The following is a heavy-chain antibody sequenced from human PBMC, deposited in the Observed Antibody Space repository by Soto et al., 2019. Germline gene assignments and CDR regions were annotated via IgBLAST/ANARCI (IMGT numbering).Heavy chain of an antibody. Sequence: QLQLQESGPGLVKPSETLSLTCTVSGGSISGYYWSWIRQPPGKGLEWIAYIHYSGSSNSNPSLKSRVTISVDTSRNQFSLKLTSETAADTAVYYCARHSNEYRKSLDYWGQGTLVTVSS. CDR2: IHYSGSS. V-gene: IGHV4-59*08. J-gene: IGHJ4*02. D-gene: IGHD1-1*01. CDR1: GGSISGYY. CDR3: ARHSNEYRKSLDY.